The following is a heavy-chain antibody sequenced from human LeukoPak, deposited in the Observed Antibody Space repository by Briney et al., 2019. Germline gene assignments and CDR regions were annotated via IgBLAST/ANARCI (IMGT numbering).Heavy chain of an antibody. CDR1: GGSVSSGDYY. Sequence: SETLSLTCTVSGGSVSSGDYYWSWIRQPPGKGLEWIGYIYYSGSTYYNPSLKSRVTISVDTSKNQFSLKLSSVTAADTAVYYCARDLLNEGNHLDYWGQGTLVTVSS. D-gene: IGHD4-23*01. V-gene: IGHV4-30-4*01. CDR3: ARDLLNEGNHLDY. J-gene: IGHJ4*02. CDR2: IYYSGST.